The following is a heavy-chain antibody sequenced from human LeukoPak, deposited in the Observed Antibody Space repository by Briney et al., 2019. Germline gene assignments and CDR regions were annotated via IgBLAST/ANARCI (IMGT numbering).Heavy chain of an antibody. CDR2: LYYSGNT. Sequence: SETLSLTCTVSGGSISSYYWSWIRQPPGKGLEWIGYLYYSGNTNYNPSFKSRVTISVDTSKNQFSLKLSSVTAADTAVYYCARHGAFYYFDYWGQGTLVTVSS. J-gene: IGHJ4*02. CDR3: ARHGAFYYFDY. D-gene: IGHD1-26*01. CDR1: GGSISSYY. V-gene: IGHV4-59*08.